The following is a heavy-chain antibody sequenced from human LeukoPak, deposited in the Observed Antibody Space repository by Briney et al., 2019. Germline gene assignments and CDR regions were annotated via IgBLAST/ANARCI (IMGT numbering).Heavy chain of an antibody. CDR3: ARDLQTYYYDSGGYSDAFDI. CDR2: IYYSGGT. Sequence: PSETLSLTCTVSGGSVSGYYWSWIRQPPGKGLEWIGYIYYSGGTSYNPSLKSRVSISIDTSKNQFSLNLSSVTAADTAVYYCARDLQTYYYDSGGYSDAFDIWGQGTMVTVSS. CDR1: GGSVSGYY. D-gene: IGHD3-22*01. V-gene: IGHV4-59*02. J-gene: IGHJ3*02.